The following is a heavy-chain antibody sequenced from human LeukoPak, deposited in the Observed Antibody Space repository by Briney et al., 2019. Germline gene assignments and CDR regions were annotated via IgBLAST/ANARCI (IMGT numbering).Heavy chain of an antibody. V-gene: IGHV4-59*01. J-gene: IGHJ4*02. CDR1: SGSISGYY. D-gene: IGHD2-15*01. CDR2: IYYSGST. CDR3: ARDECSGGSCYHFDY. Sequence: SETLSLTCTVSSGSISGYYWSWIRQPPGEGLEWIGYIYYSGSTNYNPSLQSRVTISVDTSKNQFSLKLSSVTAADTAVYSCARDECSGGSCYHFDYWGQGTLVTVSS.